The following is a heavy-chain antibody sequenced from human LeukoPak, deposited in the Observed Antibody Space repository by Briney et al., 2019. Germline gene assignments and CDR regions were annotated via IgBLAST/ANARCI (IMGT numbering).Heavy chain of an antibody. CDR3: ARHKRSGIVVVPAAIFDY. CDR2: IYTSGST. J-gene: IGHJ4*02. Sequence: SETLSLTCTVSGGSISSYYWSWIRQPPGKGLEWIGYIYTSGSTNYNPSLKSRVTISVDTSKNQFSLKLSSVTAADTAVYYCARHKRSGIVVVPAAIFDYRGQGTLGTVSS. CDR1: GGSISSYY. D-gene: IGHD2-2*01. V-gene: IGHV4-4*09.